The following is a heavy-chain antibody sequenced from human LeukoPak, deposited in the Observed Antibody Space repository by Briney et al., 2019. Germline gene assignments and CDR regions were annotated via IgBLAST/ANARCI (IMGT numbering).Heavy chain of an antibody. V-gene: IGHV3-7*01. CDR3: ARVFGYYDFWSGYYTGYYYYGMDV. D-gene: IGHD3-3*01. J-gene: IGHJ6*02. CDR2: IKQDGSEK. CDR1: GFTFSSYW. Sequence: PGGSLRLSCAASGFTFSSYWMSWVRQAPGKGLEWVANIKQDGSEKYYVDSVKGRFTISRDNAKNSLYLQMNSLRAEDTAVYYCARVFGYYDFWSGYYTGYYYYGMDVWGQGTTVTVSS.